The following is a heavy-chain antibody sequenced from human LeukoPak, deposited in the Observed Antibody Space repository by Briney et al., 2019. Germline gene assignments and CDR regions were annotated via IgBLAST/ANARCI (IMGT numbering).Heavy chain of an antibody. CDR3: GRGPPTDAFDN. CDR2: MNPNSGNT. V-gene: IGHV1-8*03. CDR1: GYTFTSYD. J-gene: IGHJ3*02. Sequence: ASVKVSCKASGYTFTSYDINWVRQVTGQGLEWMGWMNPNSGNTGYAQKFQGRVTITRNTSISTAYMELSSLRSEDTAVYYCGRGPPTDAFDNWGQVTMVTVSS.